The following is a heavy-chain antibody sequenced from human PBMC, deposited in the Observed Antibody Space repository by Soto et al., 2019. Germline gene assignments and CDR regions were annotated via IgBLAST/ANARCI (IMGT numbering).Heavy chain of an antibody. CDR1: GFTFSSYG. Sequence: GGSLRLSCAASGFTFSSYGMHWVRQAPGKGLEWVAVIWYDGSNKYYADSVKGRFTISRDNSKSTLYLQMNSLRAEDTAVYYCARDQYSTNAFDIWGQGTMVTVSS. D-gene: IGHD6-6*01. V-gene: IGHV3-33*01. J-gene: IGHJ3*02. CDR3: ARDQYSTNAFDI. CDR2: IWYDGSNK.